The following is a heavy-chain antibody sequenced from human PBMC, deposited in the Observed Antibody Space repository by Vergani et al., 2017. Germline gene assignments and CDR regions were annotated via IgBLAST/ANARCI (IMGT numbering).Heavy chain of an antibody. CDR1: GGSLSSGSYY. CDR3: ASDGGEYDKDALDV. J-gene: IGHJ3*01. V-gene: IGHV4-31*03. Sequence: QVQLQESGPGLLKPSQTLSLTCTVSGGSLSSGSYYWSWVRQRPGKGLEWIGYIYNSGSTYYNPSLKSRVTISVDASKNQFSLKLSSVTAADTAVYYCASDGGEYDKDALDVWGQGTKVTVTS. CDR2: IYNSGST. D-gene: IGHD2-21*01.